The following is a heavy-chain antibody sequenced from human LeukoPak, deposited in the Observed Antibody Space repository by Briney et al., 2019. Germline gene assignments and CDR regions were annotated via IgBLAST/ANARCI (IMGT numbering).Heavy chain of an antibody. J-gene: IGHJ5*02. V-gene: IGHV4-59*01. Sequence: PSETLSLTCTVSGGSISSYYWSWIRQPPGKGLEWIGYIYYSGSTNYNPSLKSRVTISVDTSKNQFSPKLSSVTAADTAVYYCARTHYGDYFYNWFDPWGQGTLVTVSS. CDR3: ARTHYGDYFYNWFDP. CDR1: GGSISSYY. D-gene: IGHD4-17*01. CDR2: IYYSGST.